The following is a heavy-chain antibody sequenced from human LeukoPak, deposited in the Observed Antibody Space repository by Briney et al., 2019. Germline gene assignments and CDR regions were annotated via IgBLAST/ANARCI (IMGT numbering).Heavy chain of an antibody. Sequence: ASVKVSCKASGYTFTGYAMHWVRQAPGQRLEWMGWINAGNGNTKYSQKFQGRVTITRDTSASTAYMELSSLRSEDTAVYYCARPPGGSKDYYFDYWGQGTLVTVSS. CDR3: ARPPGGSKDYYFDY. V-gene: IGHV1-3*01. CDR1: GYTFTGYA. J-gene: IGHJ4*02. CDR2: INAGNGNT. D-gene: IGHD3-16*01.